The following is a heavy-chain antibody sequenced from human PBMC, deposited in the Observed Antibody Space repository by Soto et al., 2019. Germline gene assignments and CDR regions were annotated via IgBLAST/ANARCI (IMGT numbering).Heavy chain of an antibody. CDR2: ISGSGGST. V-gene: IGHV3-23*01. CDR3: AKDTGGTAAGRGGF. Sequence: EVQLLESGGGLVQSGKSLRLSCAALGFTFRSYTMSWVRQAPGKGLEWVSTISGSGGSTYYADSVKGRFTISRDNSKNTLQLQRTGVSAEDTAISCCAKDTGGTAAGRGGFWRQGTLVTVSS. J-gene: IGHJ4*02. D-gene: IGHD6-13*01. CDR1: GFTFRSYT.